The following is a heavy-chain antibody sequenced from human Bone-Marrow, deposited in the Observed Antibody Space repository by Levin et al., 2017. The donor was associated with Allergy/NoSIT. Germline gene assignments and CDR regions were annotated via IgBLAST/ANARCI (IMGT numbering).Heavy chain of an antibody. V-gene: IGHV3-33*01. CDR3: AREGIRAPSLGY. CDR2: IWYDGSNK. J-gene: IGHJ4*02. Sequence: SGGSLRLSCAASGFTFSSYGMHWVRQAPGKGLEWVAVIWYDGSNKYYADSVKGRFTISRDNSKNTLYLQMNSLRAEDTAVYYCAREGIRAPSLGYWGQGTLVTVSS. CDR1: GFTFSSYG. D-gene: IGHD2-15*01.